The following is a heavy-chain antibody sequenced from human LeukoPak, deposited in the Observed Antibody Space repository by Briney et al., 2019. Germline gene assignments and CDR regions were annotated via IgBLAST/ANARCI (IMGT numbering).Heavy chain of an antibody. V-gene: IGHV3-30*03. D-gene: IGHD3-10*01. CDR1: GFTFSSYG. Sequence: PGRSPRLSCAASGFTFSSYGMNWVRQAPGKGLEWVAVISDDGSDKYYGDSVQGRFTISRDDSENTLFLEMKSLRAEDTAVYYCVPSFSGSFVWGQGTPVTVSS. CDR2: ISDDGSDK. CDR3: VPSFSGSFV. J-gene: IGHJ4*02.